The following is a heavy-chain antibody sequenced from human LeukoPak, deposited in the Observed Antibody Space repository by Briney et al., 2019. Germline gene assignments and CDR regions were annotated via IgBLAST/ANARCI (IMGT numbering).Heavy chain of an antibody. CDR2: IQNDGTWE. CDR3: VKGGSISHNWFDS. CDR1: GFTYSDYG. J-gene: IGHJ5*01. D-gene: IGHD3-16*01. V-gene: IGHV3-30*02. Sequence: GGSLRLSCAASGFTYSDYGMHWVRQAPGRGLEWVAFIQNDGTWEYYPDSVKGRLTISRDNSRNTLYLQMNSVRLEDTAIYYCVKGGSISHNWFDSWGQGTLVTVSS.